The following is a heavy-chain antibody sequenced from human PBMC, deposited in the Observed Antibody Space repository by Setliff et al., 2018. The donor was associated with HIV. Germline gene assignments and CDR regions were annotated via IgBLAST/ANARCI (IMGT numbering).Heavy chain of an antibody. Sequence: ASVKVSCKASGYTFTGYFVHWVRQAPGQGLEWMGRINPNTDDTKYAEKFQGRVTMTRETSISTAYMELSRLRSDDTAVYYCARLRYTTMGGLDYWGQGSLVTAPQ. CDR1: GYTFTGYF. J-gene: IGHJ4*02. D-gene: IGHD5-18*01. CDR3: ARLRYTTMGGLDY. CDR2: INPNTDDT. V-gene: IGHV1-2*06.